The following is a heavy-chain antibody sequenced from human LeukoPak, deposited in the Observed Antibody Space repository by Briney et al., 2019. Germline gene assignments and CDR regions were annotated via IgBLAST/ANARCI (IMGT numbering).Heavy chain of an antibody. CDR1: GFTFSSYS. D-gene: IGHD1-20*01. V-gene: IGHV3-48*01. CDR2: ISTSITI. CDR3: ASGRWYFDY. J-gene: IGHJ4*02. Sequence: GGTLCLSCAVSGFTFSSYSMNWVRQAPGKGLEWVSYISTSITIYYAASVNGRFTVSRDNAKNSLYRYMNSLRVDDTAVYYCASGRWYFDYWGQGTLVTVSS.